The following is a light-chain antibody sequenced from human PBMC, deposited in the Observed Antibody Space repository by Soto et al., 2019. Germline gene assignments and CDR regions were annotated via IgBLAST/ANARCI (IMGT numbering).Light chain of an antibody. V-gene: IGLV3-1*01. Sequence: SYELTQPPSVSVSPGQTASITCSGDKLGDKYACWCQQKPGQSPVLVIYQDSKRPSGIPERFSGSNSGNTATLTISGTQAMDEADHYCQAWDSSTPYVFGTGTKLTVL. CDR1: KLGDKY. CDR3: QAWDSSTPYV. J-gene: IGLJ1*01. CDR2: QDS.